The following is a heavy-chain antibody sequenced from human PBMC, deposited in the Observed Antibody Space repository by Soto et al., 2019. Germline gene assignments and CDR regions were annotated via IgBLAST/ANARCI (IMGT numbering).Heavy chain of an antibody. CDR1: GFTFSSYG. J-gene: IGHJ6*03. CDR3: AREGRYDFWSGSGTREKHSYMDV. Sequence: QVQLVESGGGVVQPGRSLRLSCAASGFTFSSYGMHWVRQAPGKGLEWVAVIWNDGTNKYYADSVKGRFTISRDNSKNTLYLQMNSLRAEDTAVYYCAREGRYDFWSGSGTREKHSYMDVWGKGTTVTVSS. CDR2: IWNDGTNK. D-gene: IGHD3-3*01. V-gene: IGHV3-33*01.